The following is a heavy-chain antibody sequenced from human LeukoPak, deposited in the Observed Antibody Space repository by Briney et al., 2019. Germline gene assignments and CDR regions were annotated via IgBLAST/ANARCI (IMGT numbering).Heavy chain of an antibody. CDR3: ARDRGSRNWFDP. V-gene: IGHV3-74*01. CDR2: INSDGSST. CDR1: GFTFTSYW. J-gene: IGHJ5*02. D-gene: IGHD1-26*01. Sequence: GGSLRLSRAASGFTFTSYWMHWVRQAPGKGLVWVSRINSDGSSTSYADSVKGRFTISRDNAQNTLYLQMNSLRAEDTAVYYCARDRGSRNWFDPWGQGTLVTVSS.